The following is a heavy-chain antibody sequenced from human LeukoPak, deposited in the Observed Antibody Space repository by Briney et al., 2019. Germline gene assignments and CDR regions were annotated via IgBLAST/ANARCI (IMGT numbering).Heavy chain of an antibody. Sequence: GGSLRLSCAASGFTFDTYWMHWVRQAPGKGLVWVSRIHRDGNNINYADFVQGRFTVSRDNAKNTLYLQMHSLRVEDTAMYYCARGLRDRYGMDVWGQGTTVTVFS. CDR3: ARGLRDRYGMDV. CDR2: IHRDGNNI. V-gene: IGHV3-74*01. J-gene: IGHJ6*02. CDR1: GFTFDTYW.